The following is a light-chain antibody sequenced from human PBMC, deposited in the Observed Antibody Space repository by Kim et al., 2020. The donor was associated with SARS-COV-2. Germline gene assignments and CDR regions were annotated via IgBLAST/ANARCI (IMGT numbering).Light chain of an antibody. CDR1: KLGDKY. CDR2: HDS. J-gene: IGLJ2*01. Sequence: SYELTQPPSVSVSPGQTASITCSGDKLGDKYACWYQQKPGQSPVLVIYHDSKRPSGIPERFSGSNSGNTATLTISGTQAMDEADYYCQAWDSSTGVFGGGTQLTVL. CDR3: QAWDSSTGV. V-gene: IGLV3-1*01.